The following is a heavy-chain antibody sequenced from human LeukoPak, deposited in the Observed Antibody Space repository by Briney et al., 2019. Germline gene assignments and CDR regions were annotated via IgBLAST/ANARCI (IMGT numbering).Heavy chain of an antibody. V-gene: IGHV4-34*01. CDR2: INHSGST. J-gene: IGHJ5*02. CDR1: GGSFSGYY. D-gene: IGHD3-3*01. Sequence: NSSETLSLTCAVYGGSFSGYYWSWIRQPPGKGLEWIGEINHSGSTNYNPSLKSRVTISVDTSKNQLSLKLSSVTAADTAVYYCARREYDFWSGLYWFDPWGQGTLVTVSS. CDR3: ARREYDFWSGLYWFDP.